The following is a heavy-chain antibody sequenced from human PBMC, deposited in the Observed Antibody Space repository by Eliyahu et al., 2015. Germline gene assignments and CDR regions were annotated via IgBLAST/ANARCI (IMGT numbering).Heavy chain of an antibody. V-gene: IGHV1-69*06. CDR1: GGTFSSYA. Sequence: QVQLVQSGAEVKKPGSSVKVSCKASGGTFSSYAIXWVTRAPGQGLEWMGGIIPIFGTANYAQKFQGRVTITADKSTSTAYMELSSLRSEDTAVYYCASYYMITFGGVIVGDLDAFDIWGQGTMVTVSS. CDR2: IIPIFGTA. CDR3: ASYYMITFGGVIVGDLDAFDI. J-gene: IGHJ3*02. D-gene: IGHD3-16*02.